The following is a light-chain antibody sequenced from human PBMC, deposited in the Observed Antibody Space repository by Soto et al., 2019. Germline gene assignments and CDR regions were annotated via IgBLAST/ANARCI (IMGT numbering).Light chain of an antibody. CDR2: WAS. J-gene: IGKJ5*01. CDR1: XSVLYSSNNKNY. V-gene: IGKV4-1*01. CDR3: QQYYSTPIT. Sequence: DIVMTQSPDSLAVSLCERATINXXSSXSVLYSSNNKNYLAWYQQKPGQPPKXXIYWASTRESGVPDRFSGSGAGTDFTLTISSLQAEDVAVYYCQQYYSTPITFGQGTRLEIK.